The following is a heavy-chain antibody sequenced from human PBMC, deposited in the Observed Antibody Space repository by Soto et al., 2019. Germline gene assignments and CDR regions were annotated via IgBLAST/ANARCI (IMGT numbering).Heavy chain of an antibody. CDR3: ARVSYSSLPRFDP. D-gene: IGHD6-13*01. CDR1: GGSISSYY. CDR2: IYYSGST. J-gene: IGHJ5*02. V-gene: IGHV4-59*01. Sequence: SETLSLTCTVSGGSISSYYWSWIRQPPGKGLEWIGYIYYSGSTNYNPSLKSRVTISVDTSKNQFSLKLSSVTAADTAVYYCARVSYSSLPRFDPWGQGTLVTVSS.